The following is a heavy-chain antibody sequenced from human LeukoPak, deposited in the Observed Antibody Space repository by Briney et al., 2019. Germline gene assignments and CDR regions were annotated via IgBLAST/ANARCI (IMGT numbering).Heavy chain of an antibody. D-gene: IGHD6-6*01. V-gene: IGHV1-8*03. CDR1: GYTFSSYD. CDR3: ARRSIAARKAFDY. Sequence: GASVKVSCKASGYTFSSYDINWVRQATGQGLEWMGWMNPNSGNTGYAQKFQGRVTITRNTSISTAYMELSSLRSEDTAVHYCARRSIAARKAFDYWGQGTLVTVSS. J-gene: IGHJ4*02. CDR2: MNPNSGNT.